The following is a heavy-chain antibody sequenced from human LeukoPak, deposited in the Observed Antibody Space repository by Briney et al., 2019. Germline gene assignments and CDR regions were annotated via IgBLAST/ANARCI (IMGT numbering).Heavy chain of an antibody. CDR1: GFTFSSYA. CDR3: AKDLVLVGGYYFDY. CDR2: ISGSGGST. Sequence: PGGSLRLSCAASGFTFSSYAMGWVRQAPGKGLEWVSAISGSGGSTYYADSVKGRFTISRDNSKNTLYLQMNSLRAEDTAVYYCAKDLVLVGGYYFDYWGQGTLVTVSS. V-gene: IGHV3-23*01. J-gene: IGHJ4*02. D-gene: IGHD2-8*02.